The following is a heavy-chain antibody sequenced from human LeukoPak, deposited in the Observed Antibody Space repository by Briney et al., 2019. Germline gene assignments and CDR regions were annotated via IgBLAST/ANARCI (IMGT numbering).Heavy chain of an antibody. Sequence: GGSLRLSCAASGFSFSSYSMNWVRQAPGQGLEWVSSISSSSSYIYYADSVKGRFTIPRDNAKNSLYLQMNSLRAEDTAVSYCAREPGIAAAGTNEADYWGQGTLVTVSS. J-gene: IGHJ4*02. CDR2: ISSSSSYI. V-gene: IGHV3-21*01. D-gene: IGHD6-13*01. CDR3: AREPGIAAAGTNEADY. CDR1: GFSFSSYS.